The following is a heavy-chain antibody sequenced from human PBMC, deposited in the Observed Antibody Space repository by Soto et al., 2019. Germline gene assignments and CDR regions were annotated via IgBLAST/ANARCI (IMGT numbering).Heavy chain of an antibody. CDR2: ISGSGGST. Sequence: VQLVESGGGVVQPGKSLRLSCAASGFTFSNYGMHWVRQAPGKGLEWVSAISGSGGSTYYADSVKGRFTISRDNSKNTLYLQMNSLRAEDTAVYYCARDNSMLGAPFHYWGQGTLVTVSS. CDR1: GFTFSNYG. D-gene: IGHD3-16*01. V-gene: IGHV3-23*04. J-gene: IGHJ4*02. CDR3: ARDNSMLGAPFHY.